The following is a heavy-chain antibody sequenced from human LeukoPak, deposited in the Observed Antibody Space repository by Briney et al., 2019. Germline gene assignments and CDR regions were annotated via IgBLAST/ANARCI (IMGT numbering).Heavy chain of an antibody. CDR3: TRVLGGYYYDSSGYYYAPDAFDI. Sequence: RSLRLSCTASGFTFGDYAMSWVRQAPGKGLEWVGFIRSKAYGGTTEYAASVKGRFTISRDDSKSIAYLQMNSLKTVDTAVYYCTRVLGGYYYDSSGYYYAPDAFDIWGQGTMVTVSS. D-gene: IGHD3-22*01. J-gene: IGHJ3*02. CDR1: GFTFGDYA. V-gene: IGHV3-49*04. CDR2: IRSKAYGGTT.